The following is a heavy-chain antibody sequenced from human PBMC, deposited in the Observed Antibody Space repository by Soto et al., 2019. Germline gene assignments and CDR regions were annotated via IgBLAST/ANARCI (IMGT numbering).Heavy chain of an antibody. V-gene: IGHV4-59*08. J-gene: IGHJ4*02. Sequence: QVQLQESGPGLVKPSETLSLTCTVSGGSISSYYWSWIRQPPGRGLEYIGYVYYSGSTNYNPSLKSRVTISGDTSKNQFSLKLSSVTAADTAVYYCARPARGYTYGPFDYWGQGTLVTVSS. CDR2: VYYSGST. CDR3: ARPARGYTYGPFDY. D-gene: IGHD5-18*01. CDR1: GGSISSYY.